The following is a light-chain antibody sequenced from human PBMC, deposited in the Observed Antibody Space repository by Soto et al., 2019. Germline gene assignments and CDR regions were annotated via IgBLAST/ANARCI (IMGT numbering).Light chain of an antibody. V-gene: IGLV2-14*01. Sequence: QSALTQPASVSGSPGQSITISCTGTSSDVGGYNYDSWYQQHPGKAPKLMIYEVSNRPSGVSNRFSGSKSGHTASLTISGLQAEDDADYYCSSYTSSTTPHVFGTGTKVTVL. CDR2: EVS. CDR3: SSYTSSTTPHV. J-gene: IGLJ1*01. CDR1: SSDVGGYNY.